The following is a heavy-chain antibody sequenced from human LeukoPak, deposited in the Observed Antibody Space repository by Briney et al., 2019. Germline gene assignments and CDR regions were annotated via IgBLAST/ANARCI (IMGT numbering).Heavy chain of an antibody. D-gene: IGHD3-9*01. CDR2: IKSKTDGGTT. V-gene: IGHV3-15*01. CDR3: AKATYDILTGASD. Sequence: GGSLRLSCAASGFTFSNAWMSWVRQAPGKGLEWVGRIKSKTDGGTTDYAAPVKGRFTISRDDSKNTLYLQMNSLKTEDTAVYYCAKATYDILTGASDWGQGTLVTVSS. CDR1: GFTFSNAW. J-gene: IGHJ4*02.